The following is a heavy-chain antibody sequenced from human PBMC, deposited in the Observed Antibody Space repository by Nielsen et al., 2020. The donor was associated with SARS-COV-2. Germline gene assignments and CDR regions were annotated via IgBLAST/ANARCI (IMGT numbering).Heavy chain of an antibody. J-gene: IGHJ6*02. CDR3: ANTADEGSGMDV. CDR2: ISFSGSET. V-gene: IGHV3-11*03. Sequence: GESLKISCAASGFTFSDYYMNWIRQAPGRGLEWVSYISFSGSETDYADSVRGRFTIFRDNAKNSVSLQMNRLTPEDTAVYYCANTADEGSGMDVWGQGTTVTVSS. CDR1: GFTFSDYY. D-gene: IGHD5-18*01.